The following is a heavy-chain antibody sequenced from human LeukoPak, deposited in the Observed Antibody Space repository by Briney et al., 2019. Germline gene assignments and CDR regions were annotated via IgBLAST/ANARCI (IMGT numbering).Heavy chain of an antibody. V-gene: IGHV3-53*05. CDR1: GFSVSSSH. J-gene: IGHJ5*02. Sequence: PGGSLTLSCAASGFSVSSSHMGWVRQAPGKGLECVSIIYTGGRTYYADSVKGRFTISRDNSKNTLDLQMNSLRTEDTAVYYCARDSGTSSGGSWGQGTLVTVSS. CDR2: IYTGGRT. CDR3: ARDSGTSSGGS. D-gene: IGHD6-6*01.